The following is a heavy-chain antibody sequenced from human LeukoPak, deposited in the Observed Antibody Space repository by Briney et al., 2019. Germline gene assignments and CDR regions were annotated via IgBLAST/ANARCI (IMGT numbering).Heavy chain of an antibody. J-gene: IGHJ4*02. Sequence: SETLSLTCAVYGGSFSGYYWSWIRQPPGKGLEWIGEINHSGSSNYNPSLKSRVTISVDTSKNQFSLKLSSVTAADTAVYYCARASRSATGPFDYWGQGTLVTVSS. CDR1: GGSFSGYY. CDR3: ARASRSATGPFDY. V-gene: IGHV4-34*01. D-gene: IGHD4-17*01. CDR2: INHSGSS.